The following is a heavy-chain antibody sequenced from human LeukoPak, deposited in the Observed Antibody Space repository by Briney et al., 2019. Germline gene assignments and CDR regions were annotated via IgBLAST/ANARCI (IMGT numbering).Heavy chain of an antibody. D-gene: IGHD6-6*01. CDR1: GFTFSSYS. CDR3: AREGYSSSGAFDI. J-gene: IGHJ3*02. V-gene: IGHV3-21*01. Sequence: PGGSLRLSCAASGFTFSSYSMNWVRQAPGKGLEWVSSISSSSYIYYADSVKGRFTISRDNAKNSLYLQMNSLRAEDTAVYYCAREGYSSSGAFDIWGQGTMVTVSS. CDR2: ISSSSYI.